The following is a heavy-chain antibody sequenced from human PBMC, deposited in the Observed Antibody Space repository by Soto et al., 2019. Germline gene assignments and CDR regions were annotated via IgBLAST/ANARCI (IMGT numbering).Heavy chain of an antibody. CDR2: IYYSGST. Sequence: SETLSLTCTVSGAAVSSASYYWSWIRQPPGRGLEWIAYIYYSGSTNYNPSLKSRVTISLDTSNNQFSLRLSSVTAADTAVYYCARSLSCSVGSSYFSRFDPWGQGSLVTVSS. J-gene: IGHJ5*02. D-gene: IGHD2-15*01. CDR3: ARSLSCSVGSSYFSRFDP. V-gene: IGHV4-61*01. CDR1: GAAVSSASYY.